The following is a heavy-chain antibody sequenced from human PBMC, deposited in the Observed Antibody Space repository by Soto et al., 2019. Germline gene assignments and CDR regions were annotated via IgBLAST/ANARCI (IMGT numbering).Heavy chain of an antibody. V-gene: IGHV3-53*04. CDR3: FRGRYGAEIH. CDR1: GFIVSSNY. D-gene: IGHD5-18*01. CDR2: LYNGGAT. Sequence: EVRLGESGGGLVQPGGSLRLSCAASGFIVSSNYMTWVRQAPGKGLEWVSLLYNGGATHYAASVKGRFTISSHSSQNTMFLQMNSPRTEDTAKYYCFRGRYGAEIHWGAGTKVTVSS. J-gene: IGHJ4*02.